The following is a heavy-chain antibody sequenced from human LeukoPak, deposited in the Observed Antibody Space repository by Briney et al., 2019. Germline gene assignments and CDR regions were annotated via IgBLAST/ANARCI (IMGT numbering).Heavy chain of an antibody. CDR2: IYYSGST. CDR1: GGSVTSGSYY. J-gene: IGHJ4*02. D-gene: IGHD6-19*01. Sequence: SETLSLTCSVSGGSVTSGSYYWSWIRQPPGKGLEWIGYIYYSGSTNYNPSLKSRVTISVDTSKNQYSLKLSSVTAADTAVYYCASSRYSSGWFDYWGQGTLVTVSS. V-gene: IGHV4-61*01. CDR3: ASSRYSSGWFDY.